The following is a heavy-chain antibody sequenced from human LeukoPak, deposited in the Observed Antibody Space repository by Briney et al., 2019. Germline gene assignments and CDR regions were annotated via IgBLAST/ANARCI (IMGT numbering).Heavy chain of an antibody. Sequence: ASVKVSCKASGYTFTSYIISWVRQAPGQGLEWMGWINAYNGSTDYAQRVQGRVTMTTDTSTSTAYMKLRSLRSDDTAVYYCARDRHIAAAVYYYYMGVWGKGTPVTVSS. CDR3: ARDRHIAAAVYYYYMGV. CDR2: INAYNGST. J-gene: IGHJ6*03. V-gene: IGHV1-18*01. CDR1: GYTFTSYI. D-gene: IGHD6-13*01.